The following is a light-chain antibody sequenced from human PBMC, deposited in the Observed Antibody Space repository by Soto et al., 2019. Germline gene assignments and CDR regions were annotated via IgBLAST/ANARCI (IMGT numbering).Light chain of an antibody. CDR3: QTWASGIRV. Sequence: QPVLTQSPSASASPGASVKLTCTLTTGHSSYVIAWHQQQPEKGPRYLMKLNSDVSHIKGDGSPDRLSGSSSGAERYLTIGSPQAEEEADYYCQTWASGIRVFGGGTKLTVL. CDR2: LNSDVSH. J-gene: IGLJ3*02. V-gene: IGLV4-69*01. CDR1: TGHSSYV.